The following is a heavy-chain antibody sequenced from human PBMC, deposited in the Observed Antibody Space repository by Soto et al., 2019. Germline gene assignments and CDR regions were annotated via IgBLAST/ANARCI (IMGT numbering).Heavy chain of an antibody. J-gene: IGHJ6*02. V-gene: IGHV4-34*01. CDR2: INHSGST. CDR3: ARRRGGSYYPYYYYGMDV. Sequence: QVQLQQWGAGLLKPSETLSLTCAVYGGSFSGYYWSWIRQPPGKGLEWIGEINHSGSTNYNPSLKRLVTISVDTSKNQFSLKLSSVTAADTAVYYCARRRGGSYYPYYYYGMDVWGQGTTVTVSS. CDR1: GGSFSGYY. D-gene: IGHD1-26*01.